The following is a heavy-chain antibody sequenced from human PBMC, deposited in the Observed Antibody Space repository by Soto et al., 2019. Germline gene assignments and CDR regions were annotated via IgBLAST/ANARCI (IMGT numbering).Heavy chain of an antibody. V-gene: IGHV3-21*01. Sequence: EVQLVESGGGLVKPGGSLRLSCAASGFTFSSYSMNWVRQAPGKGLEWVSAISSSSSYIYYADSVKGRFTISRDKAKNSLYLQMNSLRAEDTAVYYCARHYYDSSGSDAFDIWGQGTMVTVSS. J-gene: IGHJ3*02. D-gene: IGHD3-22*01. CDR1: GFTFSSYS. CDR3: ARHYYDSSGSDAFDI. CDR2: ISSSSSYI.